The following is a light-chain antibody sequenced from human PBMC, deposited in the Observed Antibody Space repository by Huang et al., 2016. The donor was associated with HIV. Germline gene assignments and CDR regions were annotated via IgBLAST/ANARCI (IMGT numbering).Light chain of an antibody. V-gene: IGKV2-28*01. Sequence: DIVMTQSPLSLPVTPGEPASISCRSSQSLLHSNGYNYLVWYLQKPGQSPQLLIYLGSNRASGVPDRFSGSGSGTDFTLKISRVEAEDVGVYYCMQALQTPSTFGPGTKVDIK. CDR2: LGS. CDR1: QSLLHSNGYNY. J-gene: IGKJ3*01. CDR3: MQALQTPST.